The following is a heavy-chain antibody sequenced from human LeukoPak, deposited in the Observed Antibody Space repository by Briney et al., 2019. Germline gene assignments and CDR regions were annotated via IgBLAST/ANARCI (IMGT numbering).Heavy chain of an antibody. Sequence: PSETLSLTCSVSGGSMSSYYWSWIRQSPGKGLEWIGYIYHSGSTDYNSSLKSRVTISEDTSKNQFSLKLSSVTAADTAVYYCARVRGYYFDYRGQGTLVTVSS. V-gene: IGHV4-59*12. CDR2: IYHSGST. CDR3: ARVRGYYFDY. CDR1: GGSMSSYY. J-gene: IGHJ4*02.